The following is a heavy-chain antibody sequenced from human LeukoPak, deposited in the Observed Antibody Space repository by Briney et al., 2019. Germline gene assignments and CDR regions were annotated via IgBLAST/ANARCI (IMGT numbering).Heavy chain of an antibody. CDR2: IYHSGST. V-gene: IGHV4-38-2*02. Sequence: SETLSLTCTVSGYSISSGYYWGWIRQPPGKGLEWIGTIYHSGSTYYNPSLKSRVTISVDTSKNQFSLKLSSVTAADTAVYYCARASYSSSALGYWGQGTLVTVSS. J-gene: IGHJ4*02. CDR3: ARASYSSSALGY. D-gene: IGHD6-6*01. CDR1: GYSISSGYY.